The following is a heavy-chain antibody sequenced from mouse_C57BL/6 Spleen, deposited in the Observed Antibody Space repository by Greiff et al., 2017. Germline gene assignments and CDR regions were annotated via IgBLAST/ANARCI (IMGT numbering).Heavy chain of an antibody. D-gene: IGHD4-1*01. J-gene: IGHJ2*01. V-gene: IGHV5-6*02. CDR1: GFTFSSYG. Sequence: DVMLVESGGDLVKPGGSLKLSCAASGFTFSSYGMSWVRQTPDKRLEWVATISSGGSYTYYPDSVKGRFTISRDNAKNTLYLQMSSLKSEDTAMYYCARHAGTGTYFDYWGQGTTLTVSS. CDR2: ISSGGSYT. CDR3: ARHAGTGTYFDY.